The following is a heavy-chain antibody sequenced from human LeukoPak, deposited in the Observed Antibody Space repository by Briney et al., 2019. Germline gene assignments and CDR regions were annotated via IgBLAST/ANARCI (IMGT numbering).Heavy chain of an antibody. D-gene: IGHD6-19*01. V-gene: IGHV3-74*01. CDR2: INSDGSST. J-gene: IGHJ4*02. CDR1: GFTFSSYW. Sequence: GGSLRLSCAASGFTFSSYWMHWVRQAPGKGLVWVSRINSDGSSTSYADSAKGRFTISRDNAKNTLYLQMNSLRAEDTAVYYCARVIAVAGNYYFDYWGQGTLVTISS. CDR3: ARVIAVAGNYYFDY.